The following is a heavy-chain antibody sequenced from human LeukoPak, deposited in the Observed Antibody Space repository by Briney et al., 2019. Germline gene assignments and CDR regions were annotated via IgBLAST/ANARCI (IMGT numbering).Heavy chain of an antibody. J-gene: IGHJ4*02. V-gene: IGHV4-34*01. D-gene: IGHD1-26*01. CDR1: GGSFSGYY. CDR3: ARASVGATPAGLDY. CDR2: INHSGST. Sequence: LETLSLTCAVYGGSFSGYYWSWIRQPPGKGLDWIGEINHSGSTNYNPSLKSRVTISVDTSKNQCSLKLSSVTAADTAVYYCARASVGATPAGLDYWGQRTLVTVSS.